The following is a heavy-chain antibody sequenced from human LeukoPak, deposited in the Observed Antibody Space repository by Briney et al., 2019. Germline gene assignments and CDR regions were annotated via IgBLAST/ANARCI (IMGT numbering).Heavy chain of an antibody. J-gene: IGHJ6*03. CDR3: ARGYYGESLNNFYYYYYYYMDV. V-gene: IGHV4-59*12. CDR1: GGSISSYY. Sequence: SETLSLTCTVSGGSISSYYWSWIRQPPGKGLEWIAYVFYSGSTNYNPSLKSRVTISVDTSKNQFSLKLSSVTAADTAVYYCARGYYGESLNNFYYYYYYYMDVWGKGTTVTVSS. D-gene: IGHD4-17*01. CDR2: VFYSGST.